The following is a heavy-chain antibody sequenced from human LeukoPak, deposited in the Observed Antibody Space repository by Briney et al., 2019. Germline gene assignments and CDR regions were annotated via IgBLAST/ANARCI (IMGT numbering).Heavy chain of an antibody. Sequence: ASVKVSCKSSGYTFTSYGISWVRQAPGQGLEWMGWISAYNGNTNYAQKLQGRVTMTTDTSTSTAYMELRSLRSDDTAVYYCARDLLLFPSLGEWFDPWGQGTLVTVSS. V-gene: IGHV1-18*01. J-gene: IGHJ5*02. D-gene: IGHD2-21*01. CDR2: ISAYNGNT. CDR1: GYTFTSYG. CDR3: ARDLLLFPSLGEWFDP.